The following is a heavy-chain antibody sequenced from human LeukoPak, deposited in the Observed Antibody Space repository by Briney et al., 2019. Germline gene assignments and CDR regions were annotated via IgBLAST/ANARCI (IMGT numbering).Heavy chain of an antibody. Sequence: ASVKVSCKASGYTFTSYAMNWVRQAPRQGLEWMGWINTNTGNPMYAQGFTGRFVFSLDTSVSTAYLQISSLKAEDTAVYYCARGVVPAAMSHNWFDPWGQGTLVTVSS. CDR3: ARGVVPAAMSHNWFDP. V-gene: IGHV7-4-1*02. J-gene: IGHJ5*02. D-gene: IGHD2-2*01. CDR2: INTNTGNP. CDR1: GYTFTSYA.